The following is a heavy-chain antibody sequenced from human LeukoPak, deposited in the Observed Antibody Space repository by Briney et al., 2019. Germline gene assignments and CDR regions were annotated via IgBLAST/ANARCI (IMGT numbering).Heavy chain of an antibody. J-gene: IGHJ4*02. CDR3: ARYRGRAAAGSVSDY. V-gene: IGHV4-39*07. Sequence: PSETLSLTCTVSGGSISSSSYYWGWIRQPPGKGLEWIGSIYYSGSTYYNPSLKSRVTISVDTSKNQFSLKLSSVTAADTAVYYCARYRGRAAAGSVSDYWGQGTLVTVSS. CDR2: IYYSGST. D-gene: IGHD6-13*01. CDR1: GGSISSSSYY.